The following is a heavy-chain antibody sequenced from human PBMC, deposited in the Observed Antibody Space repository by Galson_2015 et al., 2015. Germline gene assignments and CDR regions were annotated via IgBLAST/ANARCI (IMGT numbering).Heavy chain of an antibody. CDR2: ISYDGSNK. J-gene: IGHJ2*01. Sequence: SLRLSCATSGFTFSSYGMHWVRQAPGKGLEWVAVISYDGSNKYYADSVKGRFTISRDNSKNTLYLQMNSLRAEDTAVYYCAKAPPGDQPLYWYFDLWGRGTLVTVSS. CDR3: AKAPPGDQPLYWYFDL. V-gene: IGHV3-30*18. D-gene: IGHD2-21*02. CDR1: GFTFSSYG.